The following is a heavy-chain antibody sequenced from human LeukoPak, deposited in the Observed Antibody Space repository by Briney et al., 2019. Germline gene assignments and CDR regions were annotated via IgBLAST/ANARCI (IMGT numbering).Heavy chain of an antibody. CDR3: AGTSEATYYSLSSGHYLGAFDI. V-gene: IGHV3-33*01. D-gene: IGHD3-22*01. J-gene: IGHJ3*02. Sequence: PGGSLRFSCAASGFAFSNYAMHWVRQTPGKGLEWVAVIWYDGSNKYYADSVKGRFTISRDNSKNTLYLQMNSLRAEDTAVFYCAGTSEATYYSLSSGHYLGAFDIWGQGTMVTVSS. CDR1: GFAFSNYA. CDR2: IWYDGSNK.